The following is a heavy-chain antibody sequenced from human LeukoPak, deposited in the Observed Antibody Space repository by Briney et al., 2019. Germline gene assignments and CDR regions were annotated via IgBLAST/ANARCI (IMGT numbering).Heavy chain of an antibody. J-gene: IGHJ4*02. Sequence: PGGSLRLSCAASGFTFDDYAMHWVRQAPGKGLEWVSGISWNSGSIGYADSVQGRVTISRDNAKISLYLQMNSLRAENTAMYYCAKDTSYWEYGFTSIYFDYWGQGTLVTVSS. CDR1: GFTFDDYA. CDR2: ISWNSGSI. V-gene: IGHV3-9*01. D-gene: IGHD1-26*01. CDR3: AKDTSYWEYGFTSIYFDY.